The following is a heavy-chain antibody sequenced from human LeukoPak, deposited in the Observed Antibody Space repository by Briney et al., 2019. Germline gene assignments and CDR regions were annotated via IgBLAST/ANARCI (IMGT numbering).Heavy chain of an antibody. CDR3: ARHKAVHYYDSSGYSEIDY. J-gene: IGHJ4*02. CDR1: GGSFSGYY. Sequence: PSETLSLTCAVYGGSFSGYYWSWIRQPPGKGLEWIGEINHSGSTNYNPSLKSRVTISVDTSKNQFSLKLSSVTAADTAVYYCARHKAVHYYDSSGYSEIDYWGQGTLVTVSS. D-gene: IGHD3-22*01. CDR2: INHSGST. V-gene: IGHV4-34*01.